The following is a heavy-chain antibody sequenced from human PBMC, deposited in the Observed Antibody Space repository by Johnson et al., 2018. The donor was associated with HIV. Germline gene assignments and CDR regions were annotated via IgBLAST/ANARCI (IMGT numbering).Heavy chain of an antibody. CDR2: IKSKTDGGTT. Sequence: VQLVESGGGLVQPGGSLRLSCAASGFTFSSYWMSWVRQAPGKGLEWVGRIKSKTDGGTTDYAAPVKGRLTISRDDSKNTLYLQMNSLRAEDTAIYYCAKKGNVGSWDLDAFDIWGQGTMVTVSS. CDR1: GFTFSSYW. CDR3: AKKGNVGSWDLDAFDI. V-gene: IGHV3-15*01. J-gene: IGHJ3*02. D-gene: IGHD1-26*01.